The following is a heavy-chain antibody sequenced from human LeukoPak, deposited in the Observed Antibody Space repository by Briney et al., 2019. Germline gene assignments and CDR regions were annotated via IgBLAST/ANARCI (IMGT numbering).Heavy chain of an antibody. CDR1: GAPISSY. Sequence: SETLSLTCSVSGAPISSYWSWIRPPAGKGLAWIGRLYGSGSTKYNPSLQSRVTMSLDTSKNQVSLKMTSVTAADTAVYYCARGVSRQWLVLPFDYWGQGTLVTVSS. V-gene: IGHV4-4*07. D-gene: IGHD6-19*01. CDR2: LYGSGST. CDR3: ARGVSRQWLVLPFDY. J-gene: IGHJ4*02.